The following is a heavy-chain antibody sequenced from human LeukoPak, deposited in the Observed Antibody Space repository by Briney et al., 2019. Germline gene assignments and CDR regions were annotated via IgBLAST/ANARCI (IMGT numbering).Heavy chain of an antibody. CDR3: TVWAGATSPAY. D-gene: IGHD1-26*01. CDR2: TYYRAKWYT. CDR1: GDSVSSNIAT. V-gene: IGHV6-1*01. J-gene: IGHJ4*02. Sequence: SQTLSLTCAISGDSVSSNIATGSGIRQSPSRGLEGLGRTYYRAKWYTDYAVSVQRRITFNSDTSNHQFSLLLSSLTPEETSVYYCTVWAGATSPAYWGKGTLVTVS.